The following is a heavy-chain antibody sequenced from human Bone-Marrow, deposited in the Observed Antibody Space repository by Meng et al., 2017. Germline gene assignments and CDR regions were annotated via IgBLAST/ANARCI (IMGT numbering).Heavy chain of an antibody. CDR3: ARDEGSWVFSYGSFDY. D-gene: IGHD6-13*01. J-gene: IGHJ4*02. V-gene: IGHV1-18*01. Sequence: ASAKVFCKASGYTFTSYGISWVRQAPGQGLEWMGWNSAYNGNTNYSQKPQGRVTMITDTSTSTAYMELRSLRSNDTAVYYCARDEGSWVFSYGSFDYWGQGTLVTVSS. CDR1: GYTFTSYG. CDR2: NSAYNGNT.